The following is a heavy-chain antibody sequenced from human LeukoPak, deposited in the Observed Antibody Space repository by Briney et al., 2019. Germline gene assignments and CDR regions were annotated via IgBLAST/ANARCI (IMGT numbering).Heavy chain of an antibody. V-gene: IGHV1-69*13. D-gene: IGHD3-16*01. J-gene: IGHJ4*02. CDR3: ARDRYTYYDYVWGSWTL. Sequence: SVKVSCKASGGTFSSYAISWVRQAPGQGLEWMGGIIPIFGTANYAQKFQGRVTITADESTSTAYMELSSLRSEDTAVYYCARDRYTYYDYVWGSWTLWGQGTLVTVSS. CDR2: IIPIFGTA. CDR1: GGTFSSYA.